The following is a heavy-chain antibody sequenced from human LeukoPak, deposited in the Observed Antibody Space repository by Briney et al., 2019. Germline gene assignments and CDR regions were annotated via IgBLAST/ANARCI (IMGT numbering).Heavy chain of an antibody. D-gene: IGHD1-26*01. V-gene: IGHV1-18*01. J-gene: IGHJ4*02. CDR2: TSAYNGNT. CDR3: ARIIVGARTFHPIDY. Sequence: GASVKVSCKASGYTFTSYGISWVRQAPGQGLEWMGWTSAYNGNTNYAQKLQGRVTMTTDTSTSTAYMELRSLRSDDTAVYYCARIIVGARTFHPIDYWGQGTLVTVSS. CDR1: GYTFTSYG.